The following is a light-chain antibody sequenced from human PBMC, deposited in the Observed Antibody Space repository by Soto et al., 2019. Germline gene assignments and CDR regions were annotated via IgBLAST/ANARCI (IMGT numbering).Light chain of an antibody. V-gene: IGLV2-11*01. J-gene: IGLJ1*01. CDR1: SSDVGGYNY. Sequence: QSALTQPRSVSGSPGQSVTISCTGASSDVGGYNYVSWYQQHPGKAPKLMIYDVSKRPSGVPDRFSASKSGTSASLAISGLRPEDEADYYCAGWDNSLSGHYVFGTGTKVTV. CDR3: AGWDNSLSGHYV. CDR2: DVS.